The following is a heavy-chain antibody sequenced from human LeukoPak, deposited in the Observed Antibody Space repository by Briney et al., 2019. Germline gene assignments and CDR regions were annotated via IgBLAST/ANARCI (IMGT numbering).Heavy chain of an antibody. CDR1: GYTFTSYG. V-gene: IGHV1-18*01. CDR3: ARFSSSWYSSQH. CDR2: ISAYNGNT. D-gene: IGHD6-13*01. Sequence: ASVKVSCKASGYTFTSYGISWVRQAPGQGLEWMGWISAYNGNTNYAQKLQGRVTMTTDTSTSTVYMELRSLRSDDTAVYYCARFSSSWYSSQHWGQGTLVTVSS. J-gene: IGHJ1*01.